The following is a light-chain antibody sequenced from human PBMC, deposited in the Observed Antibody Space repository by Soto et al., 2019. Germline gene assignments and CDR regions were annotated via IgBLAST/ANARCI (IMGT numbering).Light chain of an antibody. V-gene: IGKV3-11*01. Sequence: EIVLTQSPATLSLSPGERATLSCRASRSVTGYLAWYQQKPGQAPRLLIYDASSRATGIPPRFSGSGSGTDFTLTITSLEPGDFAVYYCQQRSDWPSTFGGGTKVEI. CDR2: DAS. J-gene: IGKJ4*01. CDR3: QQRSDWPST. CDR1: RSVTGY.